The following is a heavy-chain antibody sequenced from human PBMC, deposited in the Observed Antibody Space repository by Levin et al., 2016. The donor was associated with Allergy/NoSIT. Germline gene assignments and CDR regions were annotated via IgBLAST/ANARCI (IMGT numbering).Heavy chain of an antibody. J-gene: IGHJ4*02. Sequence: VRQAPGKGLEWVGRIKSKTNGGTTDYAAPVKGRFTISRDDSKNTMYLQMNSLKTEDTAVYYCTRAYYYGSGSYFIGYWGQGTLVTVSS. D-gene: IGHD3-10*01. CDR3: TRAYYYGSGSYFIGY. CDR2: IKSKTNGGTT. V-gene: IGHV3-15*01.